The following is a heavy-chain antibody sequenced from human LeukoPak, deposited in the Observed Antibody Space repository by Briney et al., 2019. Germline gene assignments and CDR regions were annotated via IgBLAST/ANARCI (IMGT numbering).Heavy chain of an antibody. D-gene: IGHD3-22*01. CDR2: IIPIFGIA. Sequence: GASVKVSCKASGGTFSSYAISWVRQAPGQGLEWMGRIIPIFGIANYAQKFQGRVTITADKSTSTAYMELSSLRSEDTAVYYCARSLYLYYHYDSSGYYSHFDYWGQGTLVTVSS. CDR3: ARSLYLYYHYDSSGYYSHFDY. J-gene: IGHJ4*02. V-gene: IGHV1-69*04. CDR1: GGTFSSYA.